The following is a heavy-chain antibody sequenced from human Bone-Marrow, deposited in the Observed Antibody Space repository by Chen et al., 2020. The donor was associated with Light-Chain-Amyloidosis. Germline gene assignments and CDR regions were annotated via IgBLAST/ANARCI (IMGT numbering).Heavy chain of an antibody. CDR3: ARDPPLSTVVTMDV. V-gene: IGHV3-33*01. D-gene: IGHD2-21*02. J-gene: IGHJ6*02. CDR2: IGDDGGTK. CDR1: GFTFSRSG. Sequence: QVQLVESGGGVVQPGRSLRLSCAASGFTFSRSGMHWVRQAQGKGLEWVAVIGDDGGTKLYADFVKGRFTISRDNSKNTLYLQMHSLRAEDTAVYYCARDPPLSTVVTMDVWGLGTTVTVSS.